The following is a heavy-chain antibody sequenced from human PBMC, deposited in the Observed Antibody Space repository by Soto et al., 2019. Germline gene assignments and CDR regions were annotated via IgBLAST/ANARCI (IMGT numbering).Heavy chain of an antibody. V-gene: IGHV4-34*01. Sequence: SETLSLTCAVYGGSFSGYYWSWIRQPPGKGLEWIGEINHSGSTNYNPSLKSRVTISVDTSKNQFSLKLSSVTAADMAVYYCVRGAFSDSSSSYAFDIWGQGTMVTVSS. D-gene: IGHD6-6*01. CDR3: VRGAFSDSSSSYAFDI. CDR1: GGSFSGYY. CDR2: INHSGST. J-gene: IGHJ3*02.